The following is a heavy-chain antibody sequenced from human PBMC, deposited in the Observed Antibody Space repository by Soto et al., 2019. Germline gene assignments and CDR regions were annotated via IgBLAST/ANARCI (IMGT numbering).Heavy chain of an antibody. Sequence: QVQLMQSGTEVAKPGASVKVSCKTSGKTVGTYGLSWVRQAPGQGLEWMGWIVGDSGATIYAQQFQGRVTMYTETSTNTAYMELRSLTSDDSALYYCARVAVYDSGSRLFDTRGQGTLVYVS. D-gene: IGHD3-10*01. V-gene: IGHV1-18*01. CDR1: GKTVGTYG. J-gene: IGHJ4*02. CDR2: IVGDSGAT. CDR3: ARVAVYDSGSRLFDT.